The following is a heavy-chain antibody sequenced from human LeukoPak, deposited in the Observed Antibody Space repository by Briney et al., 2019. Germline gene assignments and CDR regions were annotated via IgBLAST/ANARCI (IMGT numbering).Heavy chain of an antibody. CDR1: GFTFSSYA. CDR2: ISWNSGSI. Sequence: GGSLRLSCAASGFTFSSYAMHWVRQAPGKGLEWVSGISWNSGSIGYADSVKGRFTISRDNAKNSLYLQMNSLRAEDTALYYCAKGKGKFYYDSSGYYYWSWYFDLWGRGTLVTVSS. V-gene: IGHV3-9*01. CDR3: AKGKGKFYYDSSGYYYWSWYFDL. J-gene: IGHJ2*01. D-gene: IGHD3-22*01.